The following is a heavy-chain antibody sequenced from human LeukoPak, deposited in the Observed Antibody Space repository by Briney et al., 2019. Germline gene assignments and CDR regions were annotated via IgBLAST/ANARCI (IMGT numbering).Heavy chain of an antibody. J-gene: IGHJ4*02. CDR2: ISWNSGSI. CDR1: GFTFDDYA. V-gene: IGHV3-9*01. CDR3: AQEMLSTKYYGSGSYYNGGPIDY. D-gene: IGHD3-10*01. Sequence: GGSLRLSCAASGFTFDDYAMHWVRQAPGKGLEWVSGISWNSGSIGYADSVKGRFTISRDNAKNSLYLQMNSLRAEDTALYYCAQEMLSTKYYGSGSYYNGGPIDYWGQGTLVTVSS.